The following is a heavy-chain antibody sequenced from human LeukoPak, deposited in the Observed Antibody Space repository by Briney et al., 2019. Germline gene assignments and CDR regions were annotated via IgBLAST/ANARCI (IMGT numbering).Heavy chain of an antibody. V-gene: IGHV3-23*01. CDR3: AKGTSGWYYYHMDV. J-gene: IGHJ6*02. CDR1: GFTFSSYA. D-gene: IGHD6-19*01. Sequence: PGGSLRLSFAASGFTFSSYAMSWVRQAPGKGLEGVSAISGSGGSTYYADSLKGRFTISRDNSKNTLYLQMNSLSAEDTAVYYCAKGTSGWYYYHMDVWGQGTTVTVSS. CDR2: ISGSGGST.